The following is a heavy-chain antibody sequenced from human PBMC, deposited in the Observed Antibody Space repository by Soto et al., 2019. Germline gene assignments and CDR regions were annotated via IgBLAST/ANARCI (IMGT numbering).Heavy chain of an antibody. J-gene: IGHJ6*02. V-gene: IGHV2-5*02. Sequence: QITLKESGPTLVKPTQTLTLTCTFSGFSLSTTGVGVGWIRQPPGKALEWLALIYWDDDKRYNPSLKSRLTITKDTSKHQXXLXMXXMDPVDTATYYCVQSRCGGDCLQSYSSHSYYGLDVWGQGTTVTVSS. CDR3: VQSRCGGDCLQSYSSHSYYGLDV. CDR1: GFSLSTTGVG. D-gene: IGHD2-21*01. CDR2: IYWDDDK.